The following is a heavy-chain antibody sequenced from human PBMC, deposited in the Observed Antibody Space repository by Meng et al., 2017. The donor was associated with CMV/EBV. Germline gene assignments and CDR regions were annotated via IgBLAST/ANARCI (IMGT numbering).Heavy chain of an antibody. D-gene: IGHD4-17*01. CDR1: GFSLSTSGMR. CDR2: IDWDDDK. Sequence: SGPTLVKPTQTLTLTCTFSGFSLSTSGMRVSWIRQPPGKALEWLARIDWDDDKFYSTSLKTRLTISKDSSKNQVVLTMTNMDPVDTATYYCARAHTDYYYGMDVWGQGTTVTVSS. J-gene: IGHJ6*02. V-gene: IGHV2-70D*14. CDR3: ARAHTDYYYGMDV.